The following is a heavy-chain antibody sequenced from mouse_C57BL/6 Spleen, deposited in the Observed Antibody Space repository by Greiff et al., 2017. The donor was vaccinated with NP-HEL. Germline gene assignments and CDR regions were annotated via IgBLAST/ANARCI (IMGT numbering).Heavy chain of an antibody. Sequence: QVQLQQPGTELVKPGASVKLSCQASGYTFTSYWMHWVKQRPGPGLEWIGNINPSNGGTNYNEKFKSKATLTVDKSSSTAYMQLSSLTSEDSAVYYCARGDSNYGGFAYWGQGTLVTVSA. D-gene: IGHD2-5*01. CDR2: INPSNGGT. V-gene: IGHV1-53*01. CDR1: GYTFTSYW. CDR3: ARGDSNYGGFAY. J-gene: IGHJ3*01.